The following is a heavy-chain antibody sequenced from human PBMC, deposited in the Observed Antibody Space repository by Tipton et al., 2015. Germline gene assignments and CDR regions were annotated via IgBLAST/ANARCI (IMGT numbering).Heavy chain of an antibody. D-gene: IGHD2-2*01. CDR2: IKLDGSET. CDR1: GFTFSSYW. J-gene: IGHJ6*02. V-gene: IGHV3-7*01. CDR3: ARDCGSATCYSGGYHYRYTMDV. Sequence: QLVQSGGGLIQPGGSLRLSCVASGFTFSSYWTSWVRQAPGKGLEWVAYIKLDGSETYYVDSVKGRFTVSRDNAKNSLYLQMSSLRVEDTAVYHCARDCGSATCYSGGYHYRYTMDVWGRGTTVTVSS.